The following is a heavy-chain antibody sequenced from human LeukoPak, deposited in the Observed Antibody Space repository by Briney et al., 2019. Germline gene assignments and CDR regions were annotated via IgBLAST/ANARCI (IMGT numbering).Heavy chain of an antibody. Sequence: PSETLSLTCAVYGGSFSGYYWSWIRQPPGKGLEWIGEINHSGSTNYNPSLKSRVTISVDTSKNQFSLKLSSVTAADTAVYYRARDAIDGGYYMDVWGRGTTVTVSS. CDR3: ARDAIDGGYYMDV. D-gene: IGHD2-15*01. CDR1: GGSFSGYY. V-gene: IGHV4-34*01. J-gene: IGHJ6*03. CDR2: INHSGST.